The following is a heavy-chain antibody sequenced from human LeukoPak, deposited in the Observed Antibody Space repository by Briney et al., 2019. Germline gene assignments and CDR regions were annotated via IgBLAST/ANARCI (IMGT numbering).Heavy chain of an antibody. J-gene: IGHJ6*03. Sequence: PSETLSLTCSVSDDSITMSYWTWIRQPPGKGLEWIGYVDHTGSTNFNPSLKSRVTISVDTSKNQFSLKLSSVTAADTAVYYCARGEDSGFYYYMNVWGKGTTVTVSS. D-gene: IGHD5-12*01. V-gene: IGHV4-59*01. CDR3: ARGEDSGFYYYMNV. CDR2: VDHTGST. CDR1: DDSITMSY.